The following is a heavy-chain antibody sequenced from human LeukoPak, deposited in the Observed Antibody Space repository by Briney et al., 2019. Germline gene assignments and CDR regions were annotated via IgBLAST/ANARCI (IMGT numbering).Heavy chain of an antibody. CDR3: AKCMSGTGVCLNLDS. CDR1: GFTFSTYA. V-gene: IGHV3-23*01. J-gene: IGHJ5*01. D-gene: IGHD2-8*02. Sequence: GGSLRLSCEASGFTFSTYAMSWVRQPPGKGLQWVSGISGSDSGTYYTDSVKGRFTISRDNSKNTVYLEIDNLRAEDTAVYYYAKCMSGTGVCLNLDSWGQGILVTVSS. CDR2: ISGSDSGT.